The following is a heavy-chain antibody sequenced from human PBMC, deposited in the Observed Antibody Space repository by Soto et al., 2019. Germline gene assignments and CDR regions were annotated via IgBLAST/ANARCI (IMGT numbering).Heavy chain of an antibody. Sequence: QVQLVQSGAEVKKPGSSVKVSCKASGGTFSSYTISWVRQAPGQGLEWMGRIIPILGIANYAQKFQGRVTITADKPTSTAYMELSSLRSEDTAVYYCARDAHYDSSGQTDYWGQGTLVTVSS. CDR2: IIPILGIA. J-gene: IGHJ4*02. D-gene: IGHD3-22*01. CDR1: GGTFSSYT. CDR3: ARDAHYDSSGQTDY. V-gene: IGHV1-69*08.